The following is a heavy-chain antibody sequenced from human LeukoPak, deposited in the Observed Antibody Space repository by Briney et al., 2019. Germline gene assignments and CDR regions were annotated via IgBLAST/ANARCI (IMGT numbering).Heavy chain of an antibody. CDR1: VGTFSSYA. Sequence: ASVKVSCKASVGTFSSYATSGVPHAPGQGLEWRGGIIPILGTANYTQKSQGRVTIHADESTSTAYMELSSLRSEDTAVYYCARGGSNWYWGLDIWGQGTMVTVSS. CDR3: ARGGSNWYWGLDI. J-gene: IGHJ3*02. CDR2: IIPILGTA. D-gene: IGHD6-13*01. V-gene: IGHV1-69*13.